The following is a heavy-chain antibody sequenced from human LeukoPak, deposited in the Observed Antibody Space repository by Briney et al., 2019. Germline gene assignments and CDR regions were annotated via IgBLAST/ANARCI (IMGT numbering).Heavy chain of an antibody. Sequence: GGSLRLSCAASGFTFSIYGMSWVRQAPGKGLEWVSTISGRGDSTYYADSVKGRFTISRDNSKHTLYLQMKSLRAEDTAIYYCAKTYRDYFDYWGQGTLVTVSS. J-gene: IGHJ4*02. CDR1: GFTFSIYG. D-gene: IGHD5-18*01. CDR3: AKTYRDYFDY. V-gene: IGHV3-23*01. CDR2: ISGRGDST.